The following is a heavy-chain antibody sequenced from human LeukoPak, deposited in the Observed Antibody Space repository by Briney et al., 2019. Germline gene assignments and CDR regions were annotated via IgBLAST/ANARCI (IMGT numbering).Heavy chain of an antibody. D-gene: IGHD3-22*01. Sequence: SETLSLTCTVSGGSISSSSFYWGWIRQPPGKGLEWIGSIYYRGSSYYNPSLKSRVTISVDMSENQVSLKLRSVTAADTAVYYCTEFYFDRSGYADYWGQGTLVTVSS. V-gene: IGHV4-39*01. CDR2: IYYRGSS. CDR1: GGSISSSSFY. J-gene: IGHJ4*02. CDR3: TEFYFDRSGYADY.